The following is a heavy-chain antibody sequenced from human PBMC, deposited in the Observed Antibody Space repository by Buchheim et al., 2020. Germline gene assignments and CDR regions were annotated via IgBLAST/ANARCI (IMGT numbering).Heavy chain of an antibody. D-gene: IGHD3-22*01. J-gene: IGHJ4*02. CDR3: VRVGVYDSSASHFDY. CDR2: ITSDGSDT. CDR1: GFTFSSYW. V-gene: IGHV3-74*01. Sequence: EVQLVESGGGLVQPGGSLRLSCAASGFTFSSYWMHWVRHAPGKGLVWVSLITSDGSDTSHADSVTGRFTISSDNAKNTLYLQMNSLRAEDTAVYYCVRVGVYDSSASHFDYWGQGTL.